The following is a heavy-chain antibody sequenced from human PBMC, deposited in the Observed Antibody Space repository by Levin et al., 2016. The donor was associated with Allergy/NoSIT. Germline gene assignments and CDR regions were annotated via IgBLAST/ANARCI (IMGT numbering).Heavy chain of an antibody. V-gene: IGHV1-18*01. J-gene: IGHJ4*02. CDR1: GYSFNTYG. CDR3: ARTQVANSLDY. Sequence: ASVKVSCKTSGYSFNTYGITWVRQAPGRGLEWLAWINIYNGNTSYAHKVQDRLTLTLDSSTTTAYMELRGLRSDDTAIYYCARTQVANSLDYWGRGTLISVSS. CDR2: INIYNGNT. D-gene: IGHD1-1*01.